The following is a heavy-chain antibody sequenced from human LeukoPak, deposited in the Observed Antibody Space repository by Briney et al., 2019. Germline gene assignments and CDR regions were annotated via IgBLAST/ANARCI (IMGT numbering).Heavy chain of an antibody. CDR1: GFTFSSYW. CDR2: ISGSGGST. CDR3: AKDSKLSYYYGMDV. Sequence: PGGSLRLSCAASGFTFSSYWMSWVRQAPGKGLEWVSAISGSGGSTYYADSVKGRFTISRDNSKNTLYLQMNSLRAEDTAVYYCAKDSKLSYYYGMDVWGQGTTVTVSS. D-gene: IGHD2-2*01. V-gene: IGHV3-23*01. J-gene: IGHJ6*02.